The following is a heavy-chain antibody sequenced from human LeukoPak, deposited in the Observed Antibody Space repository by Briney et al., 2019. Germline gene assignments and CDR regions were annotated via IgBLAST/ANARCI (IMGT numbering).Heavy chain of an antibody. CDR3: ARDMWDMEEDCGGDCYSFFGAFDV. J-gene: IGHJ3*01. V-gene: IGHV3-7*01. D-gene: IGHD2-21*02. CDR1: GFTFSSYW. Sequence: GGPLRLSCVASGFTFSSYWMTWVRQAPGKGLEWVANIKTDGSLIYYVDSVKGRFTISRDSAKNSLYLQMNSLRVEDTAVYYCARDMWDMEEDCGGDCYSFFGAFDVWGQGTMVTVSS. CDR2: IKTDGSLI.